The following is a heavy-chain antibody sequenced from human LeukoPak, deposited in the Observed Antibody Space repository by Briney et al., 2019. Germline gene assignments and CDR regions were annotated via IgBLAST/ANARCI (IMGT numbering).Heavy chain of an antibody. CDR3: ATLRYCSGGSCYSSHWFDP. D-gene: IGHD2-15*01. Sequence: ASVKVSCKASGYTFTSYDINWVRQATGQGLEWMGWMNPNSGNTGYAQKFQGRVTMTRNTSISTAYMELSSLRSEDTAVYYCATLRYCSGGSCYSSHWFDPWGQGTLVTVSS. CDR1: GYTFTSYD. CDR2: MNPNSGNT. J-gene: IGHJ5*02. V-gene: IGHV1-8*01.